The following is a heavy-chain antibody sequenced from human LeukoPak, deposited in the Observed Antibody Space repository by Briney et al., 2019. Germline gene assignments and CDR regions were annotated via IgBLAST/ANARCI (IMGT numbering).Heavy chain of an antibody. J-gene: IGHJ3*02. CDR2: ISGSGGST. Sequence: GGSLRLSCAASGFTFSSYAMSWVRQAPGKGLEWVSAISGSGGSTYYADSVKGRFTISRDNSKNTLYLQMNSLRAEDTAVYYCARVAGESYDILTGYYIPNAFDIWGQGTMVTVSS. V-gene: IGHV3-23*01. CDR3: ARVAGESYDILTGYYIPNAFDI. CDR1: GFTFSSYA. D-gene: IGHD3-9*01.